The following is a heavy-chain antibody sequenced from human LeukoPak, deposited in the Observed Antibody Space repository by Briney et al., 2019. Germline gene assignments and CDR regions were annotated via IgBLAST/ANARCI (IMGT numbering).Heavy chain of an antibody. CDR3: TTSLTYYYDSSGYYYFNQDAFDI. Sequence: PGGSLRLSCAASGFTFSNAWMSWVRQAPGKGLEWVGRIKSKTDGGTTDYAAPVKGRFTISRDDSKNTLYLQMNSLKTEDTAVYYCTTSLTYYYDSSGYYYFNQDAFDIWGQGTMVTVSS. D-gene: IGHD3-22*01. J-gene: IGHJ3*02. V-gene: IGHV3-15*01. CDR1: GFTFSNAW. CDR2: IKSKTDGGTT.